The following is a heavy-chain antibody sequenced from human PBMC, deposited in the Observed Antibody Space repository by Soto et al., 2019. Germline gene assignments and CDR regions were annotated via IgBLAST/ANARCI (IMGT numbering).Heavy chain of an antibody. J-gene: IGHJ4*02. CDR3: ARETYSSGWTPTFDY. D-gene: IGHD6-19*01. CDR1: GFTFSSYA. CDR2: ISYDGSNK. V-gene: IGHV3-30-3*01. Sequence: QVQLVESGRGVVQPGRSLRLSCAASGFTFSSYAMHWVRQAPGKGLEWVAVISYDGSNKYYADSVKGRFTISRDNSKNTPYLQMNSLRAEDTAVYYCARETYSSGWTPTFDYWGQGTLVTVSS.